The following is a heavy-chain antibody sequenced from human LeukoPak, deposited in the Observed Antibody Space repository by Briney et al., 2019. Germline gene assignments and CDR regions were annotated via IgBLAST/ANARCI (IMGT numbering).Heavy chain of an antibody. V-gene: IGHV1-18*01. CDR3: ASRSTIFGVVYNNEYYFDY. CDR1: GYTFTTYG. D-gene: IGHD3-3*01. CDR2: ISAYNGNT. J-gene: IGHJ4*02. Sequence: ASVKASCKASGYTFTTYGISWVRQAPGQGLEWMGWISAYNGNTYYAQKFQGRVTMTEDTSTDTAYMELSSLRSEDTAVYYCASRSTIFGVVYNNEYYFDYWGQGTLFTVSS.